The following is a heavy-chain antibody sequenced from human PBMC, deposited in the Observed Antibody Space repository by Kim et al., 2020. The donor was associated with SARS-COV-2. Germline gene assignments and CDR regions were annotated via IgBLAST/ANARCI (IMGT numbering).Heavy chain of an antibody. D-gene: IGHD6-13*01. CDR1: GGSFSGYY. CDR2: INHSGST. Sequence: SETLSLTCAVYGGSFSGYYWSWIRQPPGKGLEWIGEINHSGSTNYNPSLKSRVTISVDTSKNQFSLKLSSVTAADTAVYYCARGQGIAAAGTNKDYWGQGTLVTVSS. V-gene: IGHV4-34*01. CDR3: ARGQGIAAAGTNKDY. J-gene: IGHJ4*02.